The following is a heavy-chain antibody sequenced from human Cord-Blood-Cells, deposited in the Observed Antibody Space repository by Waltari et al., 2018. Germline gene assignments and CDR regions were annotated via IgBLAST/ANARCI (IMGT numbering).Heavy chain of an antibody. CDR3: ARGSPSGWYFDY. Sequence: QVQLQQWGAGPLKPSETLSLTCAAYGGSFSGHYWSWIRQPPGKGLEWIGEINHSGSTNYNPSLKSRVTISVDTSKNQFSLKLSSVTAADTAVYYCARGSPSGWYFDYWGQGTLVTVSS. J-gene: IGHJ4*02. CDR2: INHSGST. V-gene: IGHV4-34*01. D-gene: IGHD6-19*01. CDR1: GGSFSGHY.